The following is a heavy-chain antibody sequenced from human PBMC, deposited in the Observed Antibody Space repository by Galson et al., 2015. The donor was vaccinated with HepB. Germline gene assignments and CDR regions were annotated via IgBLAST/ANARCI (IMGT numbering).Heavy chain of an antibody. J-gene: IGHJ3*02. Sequence: SLRLSCAASGFTFTNAAMHWVRQAPGKGLEWVAIISFDGTNKYYADPVKGRFTISRDNSKNTLYLQMNSLRAEDTAVYYCARVHCSGGNCYSFGAFDIWGQGTTVIVSS. CDR3: ARVHCSGGNCYSFGAFDI. V-gene: IGHV3-30*04. CDR2: ISFDGTNK. CDR1: GFTFTNAA. D-gene: IGHD2-15*01.